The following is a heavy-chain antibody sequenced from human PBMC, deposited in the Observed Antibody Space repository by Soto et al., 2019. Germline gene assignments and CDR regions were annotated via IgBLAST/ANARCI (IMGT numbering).Heavy chain of an antibody. D-gene: IGHD6-19*01. CDR1: GYGFTSYW. CDR3: ARSRRGAYSSGWYSLSGYYNYGIDV. J-gene: IGHJ6*02. CDR2: IYPGDSDT. V-gene: IGHV5-51*01. Sequence: GESLKISCKGAGYGFTSYWIGWVRQIPGKGLEWMGIIYPGDSDTKYSPSLQGQVTISADTSISTAYLQWTSLKASDTAMYYCARSRRGAYSSGWYSLSGYYNYGIDVWGQGTKVTVSS.